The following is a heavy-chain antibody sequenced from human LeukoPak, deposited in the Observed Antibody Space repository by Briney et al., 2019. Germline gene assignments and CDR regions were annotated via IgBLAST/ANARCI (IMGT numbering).Heavy chain of an antibody. Sequence: GGSLRLSCEASGFTFSSSAMSWVRQAPGKGLEWVAVISYDGSNKYYADSVKGRFTISRDNSKNTLYLQMSSLRAEDTAVYYCARGSLWLQLDYWGQGTLVTVSS. D-gene: IGHD5-24*01. V-gene: IGHV3-30-3*01. J-gene: IGHJ4*02. CDR1: GFTFSSSA. CDR3: ARGSLWLQLDY. CDR2: ISYDGSNK.